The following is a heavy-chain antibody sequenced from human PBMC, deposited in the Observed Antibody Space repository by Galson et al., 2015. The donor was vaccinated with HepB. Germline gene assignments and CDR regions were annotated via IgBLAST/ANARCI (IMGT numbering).Heavy chain of an antibody. D-gene: IGHD3-10*01. CDR3: ARRGDWFGELNAFDI. Sequence: QSGAEVKKPGESLKISCKGSGYSFTSYWIGWVRQMPGKGLEWMGIIYPGDSDTRYSPSFQGQVTISADKSISTAYLQWSSLKASDTAMYYCARRGDWFGELNAFDIWGQGTMVTVSS. V-gene: IGHV5-51*01. J-gene: IGHJ3*02. CDR2: IYPGDSDT. CDR1: GYSFTSYW.